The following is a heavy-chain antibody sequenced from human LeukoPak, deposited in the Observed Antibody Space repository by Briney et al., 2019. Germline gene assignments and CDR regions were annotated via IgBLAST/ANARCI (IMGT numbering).Heavy chain of an antibody. V-gene: IGHV3-21*01. CDR3: ARNILTGYYTGFDY. D-gene: IGHD3-9*01. J-gene: IGHJ4*02. Sequence: KPGGPLRLSCAASGFTFSSYSMNWVRQAPGKGLEWVSSISSSSSYIYYADSVKGRFTISRDNAKNSLYLQMNSLRAEDAAVYYCARNILTGYYTGFDYWGQGTLVTVSS. CDR2: ISSSSSYI. CDR1: GFTFSSYS.